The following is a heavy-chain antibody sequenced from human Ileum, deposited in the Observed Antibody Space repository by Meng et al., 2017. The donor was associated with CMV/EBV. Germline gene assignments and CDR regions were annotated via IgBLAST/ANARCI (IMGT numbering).Heavy chain of an antibody. Sequence: GESLKISCAASGFTFSSFAMTWVRQAPGKGLEWVSTIDSSDRTNYADSVKGRFTISRDNSMNTLHLQMNSLRAEDTAVYYCAKSLVDTAMDLDEWGQETLVTVSS. CDR2: IDSSDRT. CDR1: GFTFSSFA. D-gene: IGHD5-18*01. J-gene: IGHJ4*02. V-gene: IGHV3-23*01. CDR3: AKSLVDTAMDLDE.